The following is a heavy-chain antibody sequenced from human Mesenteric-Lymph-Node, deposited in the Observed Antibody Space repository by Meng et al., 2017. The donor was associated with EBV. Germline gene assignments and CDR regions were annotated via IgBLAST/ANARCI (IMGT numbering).Heavy chain of an antibody. CDR2: IDYSGST. J-gene: IGHJ4*02. Sequence: QVQLQESSPGQVKPSETLSLTGSVSGDSVSSRSYYWVWIRQPPGKGLEWIGYIDYSGSTTYKPSLKSRVTMSLDTSKNQFSLRLSSVTAADTAVYYCAREAVGATVDHWGQGTLVTVSS. D-gene: IGHD1-26*01. CDR3: AREAVGATVDH. V-gene: IGHV4-61*01. CDR1: GDSVSSRSYY.